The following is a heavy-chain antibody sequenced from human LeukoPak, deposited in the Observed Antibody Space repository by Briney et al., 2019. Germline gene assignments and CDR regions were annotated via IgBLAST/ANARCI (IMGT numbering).Heavy chain of an antibody. CDR1: GYSISSGYY. CDR3: AREDNVVVPAAISWFDP. J-gene: IGHJ5*02. Sequence: SETLSLTCAVSGYSISSGYYWGWIRPPPGKGLEWIGSIYHSGSTYYNPSLKSRVTISVDTSKNQFSLKLSSVTAADTAVYYCAREDNVVVPAAISWFDPWGQGTLVTVSS. V-gene: IGHV4-38-2*02. CDR2: IYHSGST. D-gene: IGHD2-2*01.